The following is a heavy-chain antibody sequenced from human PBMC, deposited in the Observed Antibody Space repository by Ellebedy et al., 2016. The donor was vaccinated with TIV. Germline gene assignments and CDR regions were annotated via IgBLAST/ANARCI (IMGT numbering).Heavy chain of an antibody. Sequence: MPSETLSLTCSRNLYAVSTGGYYWSWGRQSPGKGGEWFGEVHHSISTHYSPYLKSRVTISEDRSKTHLSLKLTSETAADTSVYYCAIRWGFYDYWGQGTLVIVSS. D-gene: IGHD7-27*01. CDR2: VHHSIST. CDR1: AVSTGGYY. V-gene: IGHV4-34*01. CDR3: AIRWGFYDY. J-gene: IGHJ4*02.